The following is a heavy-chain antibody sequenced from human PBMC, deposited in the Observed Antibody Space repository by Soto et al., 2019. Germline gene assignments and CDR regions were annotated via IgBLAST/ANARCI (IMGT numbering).Heavy chain of an antibody. Sequence: EVQLVESGGGLVQPGGSLRLSCAASGFTFSSYEMNWVRQAPGKGLEWVSYISSSGSTIYYADSVKGRFTISRDNAKNSLYLQMNSLRAEDTAVYYCARDLLWFGETGYYYYYGMDVWGQGTTVTGSS. V-gene: IGHV3-48*03. CDR1: GFTFSSYE. J-gene: IGHJ6*02. CDR2: ISSSGSTI. D-gene: IGHD3-10*01. CDR3: ARDLLWFGETGYYYYYGMDV.